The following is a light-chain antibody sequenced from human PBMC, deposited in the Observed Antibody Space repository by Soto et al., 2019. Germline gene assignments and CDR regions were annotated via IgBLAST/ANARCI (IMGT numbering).Light chain of an antibody. CDR1: QSVSSSY. CDR2: GAS. V-gene: IGKV3D-20*02. J-gene: IGKJ1*01. CDR3: QQLTDWPPQWT. Sequence: EIVLTQSPGTLSLSPGDRATLSCRTSQSVSSSYLAWYQQKPGQAPRLLIYGASRRATGIPDRFSGSGSGTDFTLTISRLEPEDFAVYYCQQLTDWPPQWTFGQGTKVDIK.